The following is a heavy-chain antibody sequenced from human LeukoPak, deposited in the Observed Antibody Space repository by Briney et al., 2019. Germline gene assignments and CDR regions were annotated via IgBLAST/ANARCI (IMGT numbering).Heavy chain of an antibody. D-gene: IGHD2-21*02. Sequence: SETLSLTCPVSGGSISSQYWSWIRQPPGKGLEWIGYIYYSGSTNYNPSLKSRVTISVDTSKKQFSLKLSSVTAADTAVYYCARGGDDTFDYWGQGTLVTVSS. V-gene: IGHV4-59*11. CDR2: IYYSGST. J-gene: IGHJ4*02. CDR3: ARGGDDTFDY. CDR1: GGSISSQY.